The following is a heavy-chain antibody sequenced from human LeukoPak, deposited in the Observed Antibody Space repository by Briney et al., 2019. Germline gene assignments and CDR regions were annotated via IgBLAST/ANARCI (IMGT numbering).Heavy chain of an antibody. D-gene: IGHD3-16*02. CDR3: AKGMGDYVWGSYRDIGYYGMDV. J-gene: IGHJ6*02. CDR2: ISSDGSKK. CDR1: GFTFSSLG. V-gene: IGHV3-30*18. Sequence: GGSLRLSCVASGFTFSSLGMHWVRQAPGKGLEWVAVISSDGSKKNYADSVKGRFTISRDNSKNTLYLQMDSLRAEDTAVYYCAKGMGDYVWGSYRDIGYYGMDVWGQGTTVTVSS.